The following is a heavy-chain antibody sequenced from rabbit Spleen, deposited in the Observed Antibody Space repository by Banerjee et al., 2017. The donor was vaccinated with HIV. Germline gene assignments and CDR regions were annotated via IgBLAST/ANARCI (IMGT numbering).Heavy chain of an antibody. CDR3: ARDLVGVIGWNFNL. D-gene: IGHD1-1*01. J-gene: IGHJ4*01. Sequence: QEQLVESGGGLVQPEGSLTLTCKASGFSFGDRDVMCWVRQAPGKGLEWIACINVGSGGGTKYASWAKGRFTISKTSSTTVTLQMTSLTASDTATYFCARDLVGVIGWNFNLWGQGTLVTVS. CDR1: GFSFGDRDV. V-gene: IGHV1S45*01. CDR2: INVGSGGGT.